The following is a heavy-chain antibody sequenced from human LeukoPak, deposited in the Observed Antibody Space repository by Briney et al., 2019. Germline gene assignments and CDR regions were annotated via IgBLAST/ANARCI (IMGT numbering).Heavy chain of an antibody. CDR1: GFTFSTYD. CDR3: AKDLVDSGEPVHLFDY. J-gene: IGHJ4*02. D-gene: IGHD1-26*01. V-gene: IGHV3-30*18. CDR2: ISYDGIYK. Sequence: PGGSLRLSCAASGFTFSTYDMHWVRQAPGKGLEWVAVISYDGIYKYYADSVKGRFTISRDNSKNTLYLLMNSLRAEDTAVYYCAKDLVDSGEPVHLFDYWGQGTLVTVSS.